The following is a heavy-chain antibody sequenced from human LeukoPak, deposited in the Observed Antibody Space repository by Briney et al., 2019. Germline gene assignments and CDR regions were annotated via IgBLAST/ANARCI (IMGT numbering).Heavy chain of an antibody. J-gene: IGHJ4*02. CDR3: ATPAGYCSSTSCFSFDY. CDR1: GGTFSSYA. Sequence: ASVKVSCKASGGTFSSYAISWVRQAPGQGLEWMGGIIPIFGTANYAQTFQGRVTITADESTRTAYVELSSLRSEDTAVYYCATPAGYCSSTSCFSFDYWGQGTLVTVSS. D-gene: IGHD2-2*01. CDR2: IIPIFGTA. V-gene: IGHV1-69*01.